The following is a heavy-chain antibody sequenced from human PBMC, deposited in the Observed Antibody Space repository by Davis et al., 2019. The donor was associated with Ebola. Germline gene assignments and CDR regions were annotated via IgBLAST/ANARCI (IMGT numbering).Heavy chain of an antibody. J-gene: IGHJ6*02. V-gene: IGHV3-73*01. D-gene: IGHD6-13*01. CDR2: IRSKANSYAT. CDR3: TSRIAAAGIDYYYYGMDV. Sequence: GGSLRLSCAASGSTFSGSAMHWVRQASGKGLEWVGRIRSKANSYATAYAASVKGRFTISRDDSKNTAYLQMNSLKTEDTAVYYCTSRIAAAGIDYYYYGMDVWGQGTTVTVSS. CDR1: GSTFSGSA.